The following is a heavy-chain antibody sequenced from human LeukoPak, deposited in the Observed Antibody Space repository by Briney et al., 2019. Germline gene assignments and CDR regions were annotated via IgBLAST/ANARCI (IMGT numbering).Heavy chain of an antibody. CDR1: GGSFSGYY. V-gene: IGHV4-34*01. J-gene: IGHJ4*02. CDR3: AREEDSSGTLFDY. Sequence: PSETLSLTCAVYGGSFSGYYWSWIRQPPGKWLEWIGEINHSGSTNYNPSLKSRVTISVDTSKNQFSLKLSSVTAADTAVYYCAREEDSSGTLFDYWGQGTLVTVSS. CDR2: INHSGST. D-gene: IGHD3-22*01.